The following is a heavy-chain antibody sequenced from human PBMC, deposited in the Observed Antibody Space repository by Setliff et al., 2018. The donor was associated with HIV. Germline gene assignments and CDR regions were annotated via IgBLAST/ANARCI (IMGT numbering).Heavy chain of an antibody. D-gene: IGHD3-10*01. CDR3: ARDAGYYGSGSPDY. V-gene: IGHV3-66*02. J-gene: IGHJ4*02. CDR2: IYSGDIT. Sequence: PGGSLRLSCAASGFSVSNHYMSWVRQAPGKGLEWVSVIYSGDITYYKDSVKGRFTMSRDNSKNTLSLQMNSLRPDDTAVYYCARDAGYYGSGSPDYWGQGTRVTVSS. CDR1: GFSVSNHY.